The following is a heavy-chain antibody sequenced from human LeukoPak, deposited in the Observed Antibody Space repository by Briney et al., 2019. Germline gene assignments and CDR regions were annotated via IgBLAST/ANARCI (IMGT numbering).Heavy chain of an antibody. D-gene: IGHD3-9*01. J-gene: IGHJ4*02. V-gene: IGHV1-69*04. CDR1: GGTFSSYA. CDR2: IIPILGIA. Sequence: ASVKVSCKASGGTFSSYAISWVQQAPGQGLEWMGRIIPILGIANYAQKFQGRVTITADKSTSTAYMELSSLRSEDTAVYYCARDLDGTHILWRYWGQGTLVTVSS. CDR3: ARDLDGTHILWRY.